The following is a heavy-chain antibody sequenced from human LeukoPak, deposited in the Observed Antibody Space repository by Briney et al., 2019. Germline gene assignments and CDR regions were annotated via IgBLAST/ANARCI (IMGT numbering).Heavy chain of an antibody. CDR3: ARHPYGDGECFMFYYHYMDV. CDR2: IYHSGSA. V-gene: IGHV4-39*01. CDR1: GASTSKNENY. D-gene: IGHD2-21*02. J-gene: IGHJ6*03. Sequence: SETLSLTCTVSGASTSKNENYWGWIRQAPGKGLEWIGSIYHSGSAYYNPSLKSRVTISVDTSKNQVSLNLSSVTAADTAVYYCARHPYGDGECFMFYYHYMDVWGKGTTVSVSS.